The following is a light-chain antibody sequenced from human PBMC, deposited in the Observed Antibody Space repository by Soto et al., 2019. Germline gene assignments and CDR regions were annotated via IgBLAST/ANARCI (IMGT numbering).Light chain of an antibody. Sequence: EIVMTQSPATLSVSPGERATLSCRASQSVRSNLAWYQPKPGQAPRLLLYGASTRATGIPARFSGSGSGTEFTLTSSSLQAEDVAVYYCQQYNNGPPTTFGQGTKVEIK. CDR3: QQYNNGPPTT. J-gene: IGKJ1*01. CDR1: QSVRSN. V-gene: IGKV3-15*01. CDR2: GAS.